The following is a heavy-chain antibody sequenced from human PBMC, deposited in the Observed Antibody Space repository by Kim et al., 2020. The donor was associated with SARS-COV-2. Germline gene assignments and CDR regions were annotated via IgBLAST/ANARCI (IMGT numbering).Heavy chain of an antibody. D-gene: IGHD3-10*01. CDR3: ARGGDGSGSDDTPTYDY. Sequence: SVKVSCKASGGTFSSYAISWVRQAPGQGLEWMGGIIPIFGTANYAQKFQGRVTITADESTSTAYMELSSLRSEDTAVYYCARGGDGSGSDDTPTYDYWGQGTLVTVSS. J-gene: IGHJ4*02. V-gene: IGHV1-69*13. CDR2: IIPIFGTA. CDR1: GGTFSSYA.